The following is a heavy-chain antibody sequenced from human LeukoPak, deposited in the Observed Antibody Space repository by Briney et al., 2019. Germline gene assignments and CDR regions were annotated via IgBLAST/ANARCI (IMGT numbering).Heavy chain of an antibody. CDR3: AREMGGTVLASSIDD. CDR2: IHKSGGT. D-gene: IGHD2-15*01. J-gene: IGHJ4*02. CDR1: GGSISRGDYY. Sequence: ASQTLTLTCTVSGGSISRGDYYWTWIRQPPGKGLESIRYIHKSGGTYYTPSLKRRITISVNRSKNQFSLKQSHITAANAAEYYCAREMGGTVLASSIDDWGQGTQVTVS. V-gene: IGHV4-30-4*01.